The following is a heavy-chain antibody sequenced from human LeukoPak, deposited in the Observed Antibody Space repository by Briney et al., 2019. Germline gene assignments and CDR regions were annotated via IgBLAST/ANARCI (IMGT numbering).Heavy chain of an antibody. V-gene: IGHV4-61*08. CDR2: IYYTGRT. CDR1: GGSVSSSGYY. Sequence: PSETLSLTCAVSGGSVSSSGYYWSWIRQPPGKGLEWIAYIYYTGRTNYNPSLKSRVTISLDTSNSQFSLKLSSVTAADTAVHYCARRIESLYYFDYWGQGTLVTVSS. D-gene: IGHD2-8*01. J-gene: IGHJ4*02. CDR3: ARRIESLYYFDY.